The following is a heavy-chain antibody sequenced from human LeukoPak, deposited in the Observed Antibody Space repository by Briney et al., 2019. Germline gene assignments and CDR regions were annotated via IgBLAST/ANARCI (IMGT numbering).Heavy chain of an antibody. CDR1: GGSISSYY. CDR2: IYTSGST. CDR3: ARGVLKTAAGTGYYFDY. Sequence: PSETLSLTCTVSGGSISSYYWSWIRQPAGKGLEWIGRIYTSGSTNYNPSLKSRVTMSVDTSKNQFSLKLSSVTAADTAVYYCARGVLKTAAGTGYYFDYWGQGTLVTVSS. D-gene: IGHD6-13*01. V-gene: IGHV4-4*07. J-gene: IGHJ4*02.